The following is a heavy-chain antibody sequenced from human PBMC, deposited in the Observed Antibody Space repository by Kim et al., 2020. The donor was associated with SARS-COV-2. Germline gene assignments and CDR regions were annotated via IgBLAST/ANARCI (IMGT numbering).Heavy chain of an antibody. V-gene: IGHV5-51*01. CDR3: ARRVGATSPFDY. D-gene: IGHD1-26*01. Sequence: SNSPSFQGQVTISADKSISTAYLQWSSLKASDTAMYYCARRVGATSPFDYWGQGTLVTVSS. J-gene: IGHJ4*02.